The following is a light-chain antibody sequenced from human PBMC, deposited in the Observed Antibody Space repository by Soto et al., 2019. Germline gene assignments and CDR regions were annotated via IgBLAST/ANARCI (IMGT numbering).Light chain of an antibody. J-gene: IGLJ1*01. CDR2: KVS. V-gene: IGLV2-23*02. CDR3: CSYGSASEV. Sequence: QSALTQPASVSGSPGQSITISCTGTNSDVGSYNLVSWYQQHPGKAPKLMIYKVSERPSGVSNRFSGSKSGNTASLTISGLEDEDDDYYCCCSYGSASEVFGAGTKLTVL. CDR1: NSDVGSYNL.